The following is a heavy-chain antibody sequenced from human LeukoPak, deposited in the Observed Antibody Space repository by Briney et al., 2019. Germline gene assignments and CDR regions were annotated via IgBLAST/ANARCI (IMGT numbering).Heavy chain of an antibody. V-gene: IGHV3-7*01. D-gene: IGHD1-26*01. CDR1: GFTFSSYW. J-gene: IGHJ4*02. CDR3: AQRSWELAPLYDY. Sequence: PGGSLRLSCAASGFTFSSYWMSWVRQAPGKGLEWVANIKQDGSEKYYVDSVKGRFTISRDNAKNSLYLQMNSLRAEDTAVYYCAQRSWELAPLYDYWGQGTLVTVSS. CDR2: IKQDGSEK.